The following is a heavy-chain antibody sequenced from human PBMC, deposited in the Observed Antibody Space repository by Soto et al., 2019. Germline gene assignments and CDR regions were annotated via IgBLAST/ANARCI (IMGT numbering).Heavy chain of an antibody. Sequence: EVQLVESGGGLVKPGGSLRLSCAASGFAFSSYSMNWVRQAPGKGLEWVAFITIRSSYIYYADSVRGRFTASRDNAKDSLYLQMDGLRAEDTALYYCARDDGSLVLDSWGQGTLVTVSS. CDR2: ITIRSSYI. V-gene: IGHV3-21*06. D-gene: IGHD3-10*01. CDR1: GFAFSSYS. CDR3: ARDDGSLVLDS. J-gene: IGHJ4*02.